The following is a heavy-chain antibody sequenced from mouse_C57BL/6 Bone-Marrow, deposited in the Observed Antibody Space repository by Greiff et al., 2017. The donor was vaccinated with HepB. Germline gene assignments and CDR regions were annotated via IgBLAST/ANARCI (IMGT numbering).Heavy chain of an antibody. CDR3: TPYYYGSA. CDR1: GFNIKDDY. Sequence: VQLQQSGAELVRPGASVKLSCTASGFNIKDDYMHWVKQRPGQGLEWIGWIDPENGDTEYASKFQGKATITADTSSNTAYLQLSSLTSEDTAVYYCTPYYYGSAWGQGTTLTVSS. D-gene: IGHD1-1*01. CDR2: IDPENGDT. V-gene: IGHV14-4*01. J-gene: IGHJ2*01.